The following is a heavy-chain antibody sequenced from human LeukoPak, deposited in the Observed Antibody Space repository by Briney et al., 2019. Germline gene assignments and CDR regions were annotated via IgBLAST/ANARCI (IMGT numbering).Heavy chain of an antibody. J-gene: IGHJ4*02. Sequence: GASVKVSCKASGYTFTSYYMHWVRQAPGQGLEWMGGIIPIFGAANYAQKFQGRVTITTDESTSTAYMELSSLRSEDTAVYYCARDPRGYPSGFDYWGQGTLVTVSS. CDR2: IIPIFGAA. CDR3: ARDPRGYPSGFDY. V-gene: IGHV1-69*05. CDR1: GYTFTSYY. D-gene: IGHD3-3*01.